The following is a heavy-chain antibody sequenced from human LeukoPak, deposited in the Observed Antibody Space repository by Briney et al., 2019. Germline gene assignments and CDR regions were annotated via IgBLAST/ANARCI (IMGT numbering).Heavy chain of an antibody. V-gene: IGHV4-59*11. J-gene: IGHJ6*02. CDR3: ARGRTYYYDTSGYYPSIYYGMDV. CDR1: GGSINIHF. D-gene: IGHD3-22*01. CDR2: IHSTVST. Sequence: PSATLSLTCTVSGGSINIHFWSWVRQPPGKGLEWIGYIHSTVSTNYNPSLKSRVTISVDTSRNQFSLKLTSVTAADTAVYYCARGRTYYYDTSGYYPSIYYGMDVWGQGTTVIVSS.